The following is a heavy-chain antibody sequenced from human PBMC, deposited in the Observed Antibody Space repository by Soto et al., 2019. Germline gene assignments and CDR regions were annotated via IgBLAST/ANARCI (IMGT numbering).Heavy chain of an antibody. CDR1: GFTFSSYW. J-gene: IGHJ4*02. CDR3: AKVPARQISSGWPNYFDY. Sequence: PGGSLRLSCAASGFTFSSYWMHWVRQAPGKGLVWVSRINSDGSSTSYADSVKGRFTISRDNAKNTLYLQMNGLRAEDTAVYYCAKVPARQISSGWPNYFDYWGQGTLVTVSS. V-gene: IGHV3-74*01. CDR2: INSDGSST. D-gene: IGHD6-19*01.